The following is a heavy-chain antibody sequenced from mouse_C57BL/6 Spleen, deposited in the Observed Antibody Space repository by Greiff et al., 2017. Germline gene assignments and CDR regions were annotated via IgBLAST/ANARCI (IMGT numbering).Heavy chain of an antibody. CDR3: ARVDYDYAMDY. V-gene: IGHV1-53*01. D-gene: IGHD2-4*01. J-gene: IGHJ4*01. Sequence: QVQLQQPGTELVKPGASVKLSCTASGYTFTSYWMHWVKQRPGQGLEWIGNINPSTGGTNSNEKFKSKATLTVDKSSSTAYMQLSSLTCEDSAVYYCARVDYDYAMDYWGQGTSVTVSS. CDR1: GYTFTSYW. CDR2: INPSTGGT.